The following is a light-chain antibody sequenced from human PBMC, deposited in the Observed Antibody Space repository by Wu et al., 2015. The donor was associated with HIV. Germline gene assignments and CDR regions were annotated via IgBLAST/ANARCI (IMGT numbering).Light chain of an antibody. CDR2: GAS. J-gene: IGKJ4*01. CDR1: QSVSSN. Sequence: EIVLTQSPGTLSLSPGERATLSCRASQSVSSNFLAWYQHRPGQAPRLLIYGASNRATGIPVRFSGSGSGTDFTLTISSLEPEDSAVYYCQQRSNWPPGRTFGGGPRWRSN. V-gene: IGKV3D-20*02. CDR3: QQRSNWPPGRT.